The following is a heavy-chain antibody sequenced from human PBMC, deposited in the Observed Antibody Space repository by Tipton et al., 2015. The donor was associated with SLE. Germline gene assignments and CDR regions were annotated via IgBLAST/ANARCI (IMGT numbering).Heavy chain of an antibody. CDR3: ARRRIVGATIDFDY. D-gene: IGHD1-26*01. V-gene: IGHV3-11*03. CDR2: ISSSSSYT. J-gene: IGHJ4*02. CDR1: GFTFSDYY. Sequence: SLRLSCAASGFTFSDYYMSWIRQAPGKGLEWVSYISSSSSYTNYADSVKGRFTISRDNAKNSLYLQMNSLRAEDTAVYYCARRRIVGATIDFDYWGQGTLVTVS.